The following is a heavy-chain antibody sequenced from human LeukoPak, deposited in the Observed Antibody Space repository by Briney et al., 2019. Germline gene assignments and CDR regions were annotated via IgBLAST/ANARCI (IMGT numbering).Heavy chain of an antibody. D-gene: IGHD3-16*01. J-gene: IGHJ1*01. CDR3: TTGPSYGYEW. CDR2: IKTDGRTT. CDR1: GMTFSDHW. Sequence: GGSLRPSCAASGMTFSDHWMHWVRQVPGKGLVWVSLIKTDGRTTIYAVSVKGRFTISRDNGKSTLYLQMNSLRAEDTAIYYCTTGPSYGYEWWGQGTVVTVSS. V-gene: IGHV3-74*01.